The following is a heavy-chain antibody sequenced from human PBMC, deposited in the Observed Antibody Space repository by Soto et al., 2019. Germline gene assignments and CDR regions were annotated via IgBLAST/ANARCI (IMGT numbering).Heavy chain of an antibody. V-gene: IGHV3-49*03. Sequence: GGSLRLSCTASGFTFGDYAMSWFRQAPGKGLEWVGFIRSKAYGGTTEYAASVKGRFTISRDDSKSIAYLQMNSLKTEDTAVYYCTRVGRTDITPRFDYWGQGTLVTVSS. CDR1: GFTFGDYA. J-gene: IGHJ4*02. CDR2: IRSKAYGGTT. CDR3: TRVGRTDITPRFDY. D-gene: IGHD1-20*01.